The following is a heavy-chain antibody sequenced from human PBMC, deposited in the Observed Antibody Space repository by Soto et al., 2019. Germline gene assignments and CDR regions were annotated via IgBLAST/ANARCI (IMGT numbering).Heavy chain of an antibody. CDR2: IYYSGST. CDR1: GDSITSYY. J-gene: IGHJ4*02. Sequence: QVQLQESGAGLVKPSETLSLTCTVSGDSITSYYWSWIRQPPGKGLEWIGHIYYSGSTNYNPSLKSRVTISVDTSKNQFSLRLSSVTAADTAVYYCAKIGSGWTGGTDFWGQGTLVIVSS. D-gene: IGHD6-19*01. CDR3: AKIGSGWTGGTDF. V-gene: IGHV4-59*01.